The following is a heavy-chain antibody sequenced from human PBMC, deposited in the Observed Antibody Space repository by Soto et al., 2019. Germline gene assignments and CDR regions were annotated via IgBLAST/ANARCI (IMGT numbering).Heavy chain of an antibody. CDR1: GFTFSSYS. V-gene: IGHV3-48*01. CDR3: ARMVTSFDY. J-gene: IGHJ4*02. Sequence: EVQLVESGGGVVQPGGSLRLSCAASGFTFSSYSMNWVRQAPGKGLEWVSYISSSSSTIYYADSVKGRFTISRDNAKNSLYLQMNSLRAEDTAVYYCARMVTSFDYWGQGTLVTVSS. CDR2: ISSSSSTI. D-gene: IGHD2-21*02.